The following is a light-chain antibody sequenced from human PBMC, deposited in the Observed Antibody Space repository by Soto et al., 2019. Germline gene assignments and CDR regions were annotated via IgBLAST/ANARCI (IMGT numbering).Light chain of an antibody. CDR3: QQYDRSHT. Sequence: EIVLTQSPGTLSLSPGERATLSCRASHSVRNNYLAWYQQKPGQAPSLLIYGAFSRATGIPDRFSGSGSGTDFTLTISRLEPEDFAVYFCQQYDRSHTFGQGTKLEIK. CDR1: HSVRNNY. CDR2: GAF. J-gene: IGKJ2*01. V-gene: IGKV3-20*01.